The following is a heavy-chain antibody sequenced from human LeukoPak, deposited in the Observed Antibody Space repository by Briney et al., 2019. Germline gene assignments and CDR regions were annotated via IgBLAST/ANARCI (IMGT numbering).Heavy chain of an antibody. V-gene: IGHV4-61*02. J-gene: IGHJ5*02. CDR1: GGSISSGSYY. Sequence: PSQTLSLTCTVSGGSISSGSYYWSWIRQPAGKGLEWIGRIYTSGSTNYNPSLKSRVTISVDTSKNQFSLKLSSVTAADTAVYYCARNNHGWFDPWGQGTLVTVSS. CDR2: IYTSGST. CDR3: ARNNHGWFDP. D-gene: IGHD1-14*01.